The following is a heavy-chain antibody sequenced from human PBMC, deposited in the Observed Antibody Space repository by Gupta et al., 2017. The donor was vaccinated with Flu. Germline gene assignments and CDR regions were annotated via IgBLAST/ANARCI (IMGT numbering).Heavy chain of an antibody. D-gene: IGHD6-19*01. V-gene: IGHV3-7*01. CDR2: INPDGSAT. CDR3: ARAEGLVHRYWDY. J-gene: IGHJ4*02. Sequence: VRQVQGKGRKWLANINPDGSATSEADSVRGRFTFSRDNAENSIYLKMNSLTAEDTAVYYWARAEGLVHRYWDYGGQGALVTFSS.